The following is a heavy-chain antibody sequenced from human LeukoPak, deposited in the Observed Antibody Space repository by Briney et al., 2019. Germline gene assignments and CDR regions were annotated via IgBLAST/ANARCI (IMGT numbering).Heavy chain of an antibody. V-gene: IGHV1-69*04. CDR1: GGTFSSYA. J-gene: IGHJ3*02. D-gene: IGHD1-20*01. CDR2: IIPILGIA. CDR3: ARASEGGITGTLGPYAFDI. Sequence: SVKVSCKASGGTFSSYAISWVRQAPGQGLEWMGRIIPILGIANYAQKFQGRVTITADKSTSTAYMELSSLRSEDTAVYYCARASEGGITGTLGPYAFDIWGQGTMVTISS.